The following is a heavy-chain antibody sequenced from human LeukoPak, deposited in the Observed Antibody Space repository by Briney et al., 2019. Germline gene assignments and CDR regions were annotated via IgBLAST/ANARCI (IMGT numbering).Heavy chain of an antibody. CDR1: GDSIKSNY. V-gene: IGHV4-59*01. CDR3: ARGGLLYDSSGYCDT. D-gene: IGHD3-22*01. CDR2: IYYSGST. Sequence: KPSGTLSLTCSVSGDSIKSNYWNWFRQTPGKGLEWIGDIYYSGSTTYNPSLKRRVTISVDTSKNEFSLEVRSVTAADTAVYYCARGGLLYDSSGYCDTWGQGTLVTVSS. J-gene: IGHJ5*02.